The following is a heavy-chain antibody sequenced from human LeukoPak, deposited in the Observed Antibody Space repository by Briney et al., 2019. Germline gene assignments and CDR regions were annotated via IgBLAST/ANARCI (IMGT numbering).Heavy chain of an antibody. CDR2: ISAYNGNT. CDR1: GHTFTSYG. CDR3: ASMREPEASFDY. J-gene: IGHJ4*02. D-gene: IGHD6-25*01. Sequence: ASVKVSCKASGHTFTSYGISWVRQAPGQGLEWMGWISAYNGNTNYAQKLQGRVTMTTDTSTSTAYMELRSLRSDDTAVYYCASMREPEASFDYGGQGTLVTVSS. V-gene: IGHV1-18*01.